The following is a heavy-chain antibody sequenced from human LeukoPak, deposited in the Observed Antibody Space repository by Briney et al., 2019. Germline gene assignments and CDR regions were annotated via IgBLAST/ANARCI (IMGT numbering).Heavy chain of an antibody. CDR3: ARARDGYYDSSGYYPTLFDY. CDR1: GYTFTGYY. Sequence: ASVKVSCKASGYTFTGYYMHWVRQAPGQGLEWMGIINPSGGSTSYAQKFQGRVTMTRDTSTSTVYMELSSLRSEDTAVYYCARARDGYYDSSGYYPTLFDYWGQGTLVTVSS. J-gene: IGHJ4*02. V-gene: IGHV1-46*01. CDR2: INPSGGST. D-gene: IGHD3-22*01.